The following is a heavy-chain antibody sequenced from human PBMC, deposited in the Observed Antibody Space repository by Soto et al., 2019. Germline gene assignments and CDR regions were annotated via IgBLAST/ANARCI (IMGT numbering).Heavy chain of an antibody. CDR3: ARDLGAVPRAFDY. D-gene: IGHD6-19*01. Sequence: SETLSLTCTVSGGSISSYFYIWVRQPPGKGLEWIGSVYYTGTTDYNPSLKSRVTISVDTSKTQFSLNLRSVTAADTAVYYCARDLGAVPRAFDYWGRGTLGTVSS. J-gene: IGHJ4*02. V-gene: IGHV4-59*01. CDR2: VYYTGTT. CDR1: GGSISSYF.